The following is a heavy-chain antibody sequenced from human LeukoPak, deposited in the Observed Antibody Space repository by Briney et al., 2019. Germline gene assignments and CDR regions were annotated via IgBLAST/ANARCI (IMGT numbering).Heavy chain of an antibody. V-gene: IGHV5-51*01. Sequence: TLGESLQISCQGSGYSFTSYWIGWVRQLPGKGLEWMGIIYPGDSDTRYSPSSQGQVTISADMSISTAYLQWSSLKASDTAMYYCARLVGYYDSSGYYAGYWGQGTLVTVPS. CDR1: GYSFTSYW. J-gene: IGHJ4*02. CDR2: IYPGDSDT. D-gene: IGHD3-22*01. CDR3: ARLVGYYDSSGYYAGY.